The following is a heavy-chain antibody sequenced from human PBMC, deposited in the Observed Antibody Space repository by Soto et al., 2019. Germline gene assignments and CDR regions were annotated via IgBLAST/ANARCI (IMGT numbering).Heavy chain of an antibody. CDR2: TKSKTDGGTT. V-gene: IGHV3-15*01. CDR1: GFTFSNAW. J-gene: IGHJ6*03. CDR3: TTTYYDILTAYMDV. Sequence: GGSLRLSCAASGFTFSNAWMSWVRQAPGKGLEWVGRTKSKTDGGTTDYAAPVKGRFTISRDDSKNTLYLQMNSLKTEDTAVYYCTTTYYDILTAYMDVWGKGTTVTVSS. D-gene: IGHD3-9*01.